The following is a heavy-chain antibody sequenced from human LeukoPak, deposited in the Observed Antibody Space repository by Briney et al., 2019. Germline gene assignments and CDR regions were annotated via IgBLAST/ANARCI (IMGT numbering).Heavy chain of an antibody. Sequence: KPGGSLRLSCAASGFTFSSYTSDWVRQAPGKGLEWVSSISGSSTYIYYADSVRGRFSISRDNAKNSLYLQMNSLRAEDTAVYYCAREETYGGKGLDYWGQGTLVSVSS. V-gene: IGHV3-21*06. CDR1: GFTFSSYT. J-gene: IGHJ4*02. CDR2: ISGSSTYI. CDR3: AREETYGGKGLDY. D-gene: IGHD4-23*01.